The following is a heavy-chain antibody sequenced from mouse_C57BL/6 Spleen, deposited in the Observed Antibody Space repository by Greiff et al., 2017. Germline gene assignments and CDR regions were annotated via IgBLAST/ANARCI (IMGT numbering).Heavy chain of an antibody. CDR1: GFTFSDYY. CDR3: ARDRYGYWYFDV. Sequence: EVQLQESEGGLVQPGSSMKLSCTASGFTFSDYYMAWVRQVPEKGLEWVANINYDGSSTYYLDSLKSRFIISRDNAKNILYLQMSILKSEDTATYYCARDRYGYWYFDVWGTGTTVTVSS. D-gene: IGHD1-1*02. V-gene: IGHV5-16*01. J-gene: IGHJ1*03. CDR2: INYDGSST.